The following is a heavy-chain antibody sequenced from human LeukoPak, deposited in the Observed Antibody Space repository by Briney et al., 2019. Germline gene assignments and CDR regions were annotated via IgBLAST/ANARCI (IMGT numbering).Heavy chain of an antibody. CDR3: AKYGSGSYYNGLY. D-gene: IGHD3-10*01. CDR2: ISGSGGST. CDR1: GFTFSSYA. Sequence: PGGSLRLSCAASGFTFSSYAMTWVRQAPGKGLEWVSSISGSGGSTSYAVSVKGRFTISRDNSKNTLYLQMNSLRDEDTAVYYCAKYGSGSYYNGLYWGQGTLVTVSS. V-gene: IGHV3-23*01. J-gene: IGHJ4*02.